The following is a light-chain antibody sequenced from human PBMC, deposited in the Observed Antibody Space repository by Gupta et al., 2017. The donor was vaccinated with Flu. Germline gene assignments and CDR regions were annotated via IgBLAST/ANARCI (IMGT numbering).Light chain of an antibody. J-gene: IGKJ4*01. CDR3: QQTNSFPIT. V-gene: IGKV1-12*01. CDR1: QGISNW. Sequence: HITPSPSSVSASVRDRVTITCRASQGISNWLAWYQQRPGKAPNLLIYDASNWESGVPSRFSGSGSGTEFSLTISSLQPEDFAIYYCQQTNSFPITFGGGTKVEIK. CDR2: DAS.